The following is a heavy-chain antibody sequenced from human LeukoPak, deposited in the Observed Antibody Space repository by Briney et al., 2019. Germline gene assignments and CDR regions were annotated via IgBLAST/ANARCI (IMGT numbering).Heavy chain of an antibody. Sequence: GASVKVSCKASGYTFTSYGISWVRQAPGQGLEWMGWISAYNGSTNYAQKLQGRVTMTTDTSTGTAYMELRSLRSDDTAVYYCARESHVTREDYWGQGTLVTVSS. J-gene: IGHJ4*02. CDR3: ARESHVTREDY. V-gene: IGHV1-18*01. D-gene: IGHD3-10*01. CDR2: ISAYNGST. CDR1: GYTFTSYG.